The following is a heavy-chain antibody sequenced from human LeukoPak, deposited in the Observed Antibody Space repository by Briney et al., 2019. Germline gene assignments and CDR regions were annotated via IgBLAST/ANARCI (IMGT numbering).Heavy chain of an antibody. CDR3: ARVYCSSTSCLLGWFDP. Sequence: GESLKISCKGSGYSFTSYWIGWVRQMPGKGLEWMGIIYPGDSDTRYSPSFQGQATISADKSISTAYLQWSSLKASDTAMYYCARVYCSSTSCLLGWFDPWGQGTLVTVSS. V-gene: IGHV5-51*01. CDR2: IYPGDSDT. CDR1: GYSFTSYW. J-gene: IGHJ5*02. D-gene: IGHD2-2*01.